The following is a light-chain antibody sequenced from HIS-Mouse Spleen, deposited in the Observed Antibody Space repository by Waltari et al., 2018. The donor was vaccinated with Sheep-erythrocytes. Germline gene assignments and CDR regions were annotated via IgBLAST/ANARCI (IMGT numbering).Light chain of an antibody. V-gene: IGLV2-11*01. Sequence: QSALTQPRSVSGSPGHSVPISCSGTRSDVRGYNYVSWYQQHPAKAPQLIIYDVIKRPSGVPDRFSGSKSGNTASLTISGLQAEDEADYYCCSYAGSYNHVFATGTKVTVL. CDR1: RSDVRGYNY. CDR3: CSYAGSYNHV. J-gene: IGLJ1*01. CDR2: DVI.